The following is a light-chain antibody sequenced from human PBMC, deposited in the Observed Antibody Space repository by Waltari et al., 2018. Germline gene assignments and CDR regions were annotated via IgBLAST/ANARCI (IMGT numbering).Light chain of an antibody. V-gene: IGLV3-27*01. CDR3: YSVDDNKRV. CDR2: KDS. Sequence: SYELTQPYSESLSPGHTARCTCSRAVHATRDTRWFQQKPGQAPVLVIYKDSERPSGIPERFSGSSSGTTVTLTISGAQVEDEADYYCYSVDDNKRVFGGGTKLTVL. J-gene: IGLJ2*01. CDR1: VHATRD.